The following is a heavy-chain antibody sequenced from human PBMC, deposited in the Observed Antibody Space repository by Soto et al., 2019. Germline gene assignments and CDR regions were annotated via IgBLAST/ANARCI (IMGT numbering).Heavy chain of an antibody. Sequence: SETLSLTCTVSGGSISSGGYYWSWIRQHPGKGLEWIGYIYYSGSTYYNPSLKSRVTISVDTSKNQFSLKLSSVTAADTAVYYCAREPPPFSASYYYYYGMDVWGQGTKVT. J-gene: IGHJ6*02. CDR3: AREPPPFSASYYYYYGMDV. CDR1: GGSISSGGYY. V-gene: IGHV4-31*03. CDR2: IYYSGST.